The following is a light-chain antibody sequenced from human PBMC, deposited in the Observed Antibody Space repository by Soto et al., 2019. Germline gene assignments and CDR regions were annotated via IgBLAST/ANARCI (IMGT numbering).Light chain of an antibody. Sequence: ETVLTQSPGTLSLSPGERATLSCRASQSVSNRYIAWYQQRPGQAPRLLMYGATDRATGIPDRFSSSGSGTDFTLTINRLEPEDFAVYYCQQSGTSPRFTFGPGTKVDI. CDR1: QSVSNRY. CDR2: GAT. CDR3: QQSGTSPRFT. J-gene: IGKJ3*01. V-gene: IGKV3-20*01.